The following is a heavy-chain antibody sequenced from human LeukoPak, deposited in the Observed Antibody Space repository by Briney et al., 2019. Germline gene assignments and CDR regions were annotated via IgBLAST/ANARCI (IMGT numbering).Heavy chain of an antibody. Sequence: GGSLRLSCSASGFTFSSYAMHWVRQAPGKGLEYVSAISSNGGSTYYADSVKGRFTISRDNSKNTLYLQMSSLRAEDTAVYFCVRGYSFGPYGMDVRGQGTTVTVSS. J-gene: IGHJ6*02. CDR3: VRGYSFGPYGMDV. CDR2: ISSNGGST. CDR1: GFTFSSYA. D-gene: IGHD2-15*01. V-gene: IGHV3-64D*09.